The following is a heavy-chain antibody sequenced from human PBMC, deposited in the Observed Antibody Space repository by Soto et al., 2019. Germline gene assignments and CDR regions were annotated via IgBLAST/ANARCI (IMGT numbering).Heavy chain of an antibody. J-gene: IGHJ5*02. D-gene: IGHD3-10*01. V-gene: IGHV1-24*01. CDR2: FDPEDGET. CDR3: ATDLLWFGDILAGTFDP. Sequence: ASVKVSCKVSGYTLTELSVHWVRQAPGKGLEWMGGFDPEDGETIYAQKLQGRVTMTEDTSTDTAYMELSSLRSEDTAVYYCATDLLWFGDILAGTFDPWGQGTLVTVSS. CDR1: GYTLTELS.